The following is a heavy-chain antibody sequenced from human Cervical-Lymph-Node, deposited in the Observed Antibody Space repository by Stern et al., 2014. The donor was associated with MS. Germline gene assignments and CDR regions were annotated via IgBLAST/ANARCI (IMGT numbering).Heavy chain of an antibody. J-gene: IGHJ4*02. D-gene: IGHD3-10*01. CDR1: GYTLTELS. Sequence: QVQLGKSGAEVKKPGASVKVSCKVSGYTLTELSMHWVRQAPGKGLEWMGGFHPEDGETIYAQKCQGRVTMTEDTSTDTAYMELSSLRSEDTAVYYCATVDMVRGVMDYWGQGTLVTVSS. CDR3: ATVDMVRGVMDY. CDR2: FHPEDGET. V-gene: IGHV1-24*01.